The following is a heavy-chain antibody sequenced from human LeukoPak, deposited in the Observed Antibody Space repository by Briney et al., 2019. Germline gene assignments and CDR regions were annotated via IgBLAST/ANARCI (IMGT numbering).Heavy chain of an antibody. V-gene: IGHV4-39*01. J-gene: IGHJ4*02. CDR2: IYYSGDT. Sequence: SETLSLTCTVSGGSITNSNYHWGWIRQPPGKGLEWIGRIYYSGDTSYNPSLKSRVTISVDTSKNQFSLRLSSVTAADTAVYFCASYRGYSGYDYGFDYWGQGTLVTVSS. CDR1: GGSITNSNYH. D-gene: IGHD5-12*01. CDR3: ASYRGYSGYDYGFDY.